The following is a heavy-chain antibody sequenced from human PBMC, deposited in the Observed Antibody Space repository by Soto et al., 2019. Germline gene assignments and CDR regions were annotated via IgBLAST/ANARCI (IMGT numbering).Heavy chain of an antibody. CDR1: GFRFSDFY. CDR3: TYSVGCDY. J-gene: IGHJ4*02. V-gene: IGHV3-23*01. CDR2: ISKTGVGT. D-gene: IGHD2-21*01. Sequence: EVKLLESGGGLLQPGGPLRLSCAATGFRFSDFYMSWVRQAPGKGLEWVSSISKTGVGTNYADSVKGRFTISRDNSKNTVYLQMDSLSVEDTAVYYSTYSVGCDYWGQGTLVTVSS.